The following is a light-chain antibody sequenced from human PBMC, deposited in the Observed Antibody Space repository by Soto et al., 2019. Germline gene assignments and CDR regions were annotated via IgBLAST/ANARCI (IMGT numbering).Light chain of an antibody. CDR1: QSVSSN. CDR2: GAS. Sequence: EIVMTQSPATLSVSPGERATLSCRASQSVSSNLAWYQQKPGQAPRLLIYGASTRATGIPARFSGSGSGTEFNLTISSLQSEDFAVYYCQQYNYWPRTFGQGTKVEIK. V-gene: IGKV3-15*01. J-gene: IGKJ1*01. CDR3: QQYNYWPRT.